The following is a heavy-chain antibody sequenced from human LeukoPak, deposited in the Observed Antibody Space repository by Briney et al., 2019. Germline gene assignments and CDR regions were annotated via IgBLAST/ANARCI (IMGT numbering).Heavy chain of an antibody. CDR1: GFTFSSYG. V-gene: IGHV3-30*02. D-gene: IGHD3-22*01. Sequence: GGSLRLSCAASGFTFSSYGMHWVRQAPGKGLEWVAFIRYDGSNKYYADSVKGRFTISRDNSKNTLYLQMNSLRAEDTAVYYCAKDRGFGYYYDSSGYLFDYWGQGTLVTVSS. CDR3: AKDRGFGYYYDSSGYLFDY. CDR2: IRYDGSNK. J-gene: IGHJ4*02.